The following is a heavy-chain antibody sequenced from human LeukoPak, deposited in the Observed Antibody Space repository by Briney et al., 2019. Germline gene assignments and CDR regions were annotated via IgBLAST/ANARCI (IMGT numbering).Heavy chain of an antibody. V-gene: IGHV4-59*08. J-gene: IGHJ4*02. Sequence: SETLSLTCTVSGGSISSYYWSWIRQPPGKGLEWIGYIYYSGSTNYNPSLKSRVTISVDTSKNQFSLKLSSVTAADTAVYYCARGGAAAGSFYFDYWGQGTLVTVSS. CDR1: GGSISSYY. CDR2: IYYSGST. CDR3: ARGGAAAGSFYFDY. D-gene: IGHD6-13*01.